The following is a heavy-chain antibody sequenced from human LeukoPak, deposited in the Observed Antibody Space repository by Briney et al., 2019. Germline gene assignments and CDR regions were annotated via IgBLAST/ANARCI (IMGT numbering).Heavy chain of an antibody. CDR3: VKRYCSGTACYHFDH. D-gene: IGHD2-15*01. J-gene: IGHJ4*02. Sequence: PGGSLRLSCAASGFTFSSYAMSWVRQAPGKGLEWVALISDSGDTTYSADSVKGRFTISGDNSKNTLYLQMNSLRDDDTAVYYCVKRYCSGTACYHFDHWGQGALVTVSS. V-gene: IGHV3-23*01. CDR2: ISDSGDTT. CDR1: GFTFSSYA.